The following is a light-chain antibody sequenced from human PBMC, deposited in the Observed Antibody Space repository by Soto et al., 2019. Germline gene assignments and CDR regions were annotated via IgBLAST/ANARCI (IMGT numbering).Light chain of an antibody. Sequence: EIVLTQSPAPLSSFPGDRVTLPCRASQAVNTRLAWYQHKPGQAPRLLIYLTSNRAAGIPARFSGSGSGTDCTLTISDVEPEDVAVYYCHQRQSWPRTFGQGTKVDIK. V-gene: IGKV3D-11*03. CDR2: LTS. J-gene: IGKJ1*01. CDR3: HQRQSWPRT. CDR1: QAVNTR.